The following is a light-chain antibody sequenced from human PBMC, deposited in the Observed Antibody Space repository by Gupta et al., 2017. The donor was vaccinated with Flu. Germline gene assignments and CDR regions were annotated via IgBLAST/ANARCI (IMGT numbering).Light chain of an antibody. Sequence: KEKVTITCRASQNIGTSLHWYQQKPGQSPKLLIKSASQSISGVPSRFSGSGSGTDFTLTINSLEAEDAAAYYCHQSSSLPPTFGGGTKVEIK. CDR2: SAS. CDR1: QNIGTS. J-gene: IGKJ4*01. CDR3: HQSSSLPPT. V-gene: IGKV6D-21*02.